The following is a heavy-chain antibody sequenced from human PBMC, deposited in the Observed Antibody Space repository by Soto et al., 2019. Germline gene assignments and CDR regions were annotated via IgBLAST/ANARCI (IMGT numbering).Heavy chain of an antibody. V-gene: IGHV3-13*01. J-gene: IGHJ4*02. Sequence: GGDLRLPCAAFGFTLSNFDMHRVRQVTGKGLEWVSTIGTAGDTYYPGSVKGRFTISRENAKNSLYLQMNSLRAEDTAVYYCARGRLISLYYFDYWGQGTLVTVSS. CDR3: ARGRLISLYYFDY. D-gene: IGHD2-15*01. CDR1: GFTLSNFD. CDR2: IGTAGDT.